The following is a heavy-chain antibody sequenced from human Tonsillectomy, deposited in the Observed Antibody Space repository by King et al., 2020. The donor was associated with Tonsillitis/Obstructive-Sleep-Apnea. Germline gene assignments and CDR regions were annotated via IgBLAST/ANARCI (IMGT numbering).Heavy chain of an antibody. D-gene: IGHD3-10*01. CDR3: ARAHYYASGREKPHFEY. CDR2: INPNSGGT. V-gene: IGHV1-2*02. J-gene: IGHJ4*02. Sequence: QLVQSGAEVKKPGASVKVSCKASGYIFIGYYLHWVRQAPGQGLEWMGWINPNSGGTNYAQKFLGRVTMTRDTSINTAYMELSRLRSDDTAMYYCARAHYYASGREKPHFEYWGQGTLATVSS. CDR1: GYIFIGYY.